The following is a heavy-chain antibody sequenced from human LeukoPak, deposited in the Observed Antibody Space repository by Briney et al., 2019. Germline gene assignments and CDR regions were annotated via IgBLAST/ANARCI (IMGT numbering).Heavy chain of an antibody. Sequence: WASVTVSCKASGYTFTSYAMNWVRQAPGQGLEWMGWINTNTGNPTYAQGFTGRFVFSLDTSVSTAYLQISSLKAEDTVVYYCARGARITIFGVVLAYYMDVWGKGTTVTVSS. J-gene: IGHJ6*03. V-gene: IGHV7-4-1*02. CDR2: INTNTGNP. D-gene: IGHD3-3*01. CDR1: GYTFTSYA. CDR3: ARGARITIFGVVLAYYMDV.